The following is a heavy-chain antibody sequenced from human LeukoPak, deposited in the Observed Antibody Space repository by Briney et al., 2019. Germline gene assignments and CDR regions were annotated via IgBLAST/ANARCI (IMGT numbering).Heavy chain of an antibody. D-gene: IGHD4-23*01. V-gene: IGHV3-49*04. CDR3: ARDYLRWLDY. J-gene: IGHJ4*02. Sequence: GGSLRLSCATRGFNIGDRGMTWVRQAPGKGLEWVGFIRSRGLGGTTEYAASVKGRFTFSRDDSKSVAYLQMNSLKTEDTAMYYCARDYLRWLDYWGQGTLVTVSS. CDR1: GFNIGDRG. CDR2: IRSRGLGGTT.